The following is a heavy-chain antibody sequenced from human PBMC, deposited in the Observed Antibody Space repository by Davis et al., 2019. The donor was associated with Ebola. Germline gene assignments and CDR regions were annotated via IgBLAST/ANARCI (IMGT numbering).Heavy chain of an antibody. CDR2: IWYDGSNN. Sequence: GESLKISCAASGFTFSSYGMHWVRQAPGKGLEWVAVIWYDGSNNYYADSVKGRFTISRDNSKNTLYLQMNSLGAEDTAVYYCAREAAVALFDYWGQGTLVTVSS. V-gene: IGHV3-33*01. CDR1: GFTFSSYG. CDR3: AREAAVALFDY. D-gene: IGHD6-19*01. J-gene: IGHJ4*02.